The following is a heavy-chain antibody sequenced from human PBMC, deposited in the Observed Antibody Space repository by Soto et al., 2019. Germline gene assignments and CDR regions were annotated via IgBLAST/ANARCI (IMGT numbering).Heavy chain of an antibody. CDR2: VYYTGST. CDR1: GGSMSGYY. Sequence: QVQLPESGPGLVKPSETLSLTCRVSGGSMSGYYWSWVRLAPGKGLEWIGYVYYTGSTNYNPSLQSRVSISVDTSNKHFSLSLSLVTAADTAVYFCARSIAFPSGHIDHWGHGIRVPISS. J-gene: IGHJ4*01. CDR3: ARSIAFPSGHIDH. V-gene: IGHV4-59*01. D-gene: IGHD6-6*01.